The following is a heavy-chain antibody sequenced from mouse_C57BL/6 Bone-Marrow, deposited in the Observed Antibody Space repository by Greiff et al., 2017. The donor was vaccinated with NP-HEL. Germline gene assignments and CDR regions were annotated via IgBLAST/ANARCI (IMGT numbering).Heavy chain of an antibody. D-gene: IGHD6-1*01. J-gene: IGHJ2*01. Sequence: QVKLQQPGAELVMPGASVTLSCKASGYTFTSYWMHWVQQRPGQGLEWIGEIDPSDSYTNYNQKLKGKSTLTIDNSSSTAYMQLSSQTSDDSAVYYCAVGHEYYFDYWGQGTTLTVSS. V-gene: IGHV1-69*01. CDR3: AVGHEYYFDY. CDR1: GYTFTSYW. CDR2: IDPSDSYT.